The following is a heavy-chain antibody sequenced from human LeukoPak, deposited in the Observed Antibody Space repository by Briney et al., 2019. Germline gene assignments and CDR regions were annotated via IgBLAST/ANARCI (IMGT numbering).Heavy chain of an antibody. J-gene: IGHJ5*02. Sequence: PEGSLRLSCAASGFTFSSYWMSWVRQAPGKGLEWVSYISSSSSTIYYADSVKGRFTISRDNAKNSLYLQMNSLRAEDTAVYYCARLSLGDWFDPWGQGTLVTVSS. D-gene: IGHD3-16*01. CDR3: ARLSLGDWFDP. CDR2: ISSSSSTI. CDR1: GFTFSSYW. V-gene: IGHV3-48*01.